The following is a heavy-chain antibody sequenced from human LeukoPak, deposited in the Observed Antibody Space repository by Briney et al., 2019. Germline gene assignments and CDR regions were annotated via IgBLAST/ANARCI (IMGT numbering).Heavy chain of an antibody. CDR2: IYHSGST. Sequence: SETLSLTCAVSGGSISSGGYSWSWIRQPPGKGLEWIGYIYHSGSTYYNPSLKSRVTISVDRSKNQFSLKLSSVTAADTAVYYCARRAGPFDIWGQGTMVTDSS. CDR1: GGSISSGGYS. V-gene: IGHV4-30-2*01. CDR3: ARRAGPFDI. J-gene: IGHJ3*02.